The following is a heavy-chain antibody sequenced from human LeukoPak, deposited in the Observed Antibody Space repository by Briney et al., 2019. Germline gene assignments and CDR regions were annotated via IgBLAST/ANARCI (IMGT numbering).Heavy chain of an antibody. CDR3: ARGLSGYASSLGY. V-gene: IGHV3-74*01. CDR2: INSDGSTT. Sequence: PGGSLRLSCAASGFCFSSYWMHWVRQAPGKGLVWVSRINSDGSTTNYADSVRGRFSISRDNAKNTLYLQMNSLRAEDTAVYYCARGLSGYASSLGYWGQGTLVTVSA. J-gene: IGHJ4*02. CDR1: GFCFSSYW. D-gene: IGHD6-6*01.